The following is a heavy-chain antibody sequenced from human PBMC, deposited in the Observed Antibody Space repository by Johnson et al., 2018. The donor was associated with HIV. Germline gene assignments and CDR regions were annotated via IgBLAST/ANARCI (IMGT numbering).Heavy chain of an antibody. D-gene: IGHD1-7*01. Sequence: VTLVESGGGVVQPGRSLRLSCAASGFTFSSYGMSWVRQAPGKGLEWVSGISGSGGSTFYADSVKGRFTISRDNGNKEVYLQMDSLRVEDTAVYYCARDRDRLNWNYGALDIWGQGTMVTVSP. J-gene: IGHJ3*02. CDR1: GFTFSSYG. CDR3: ARDRDRLNWNYGALDI. V-gene: IGHV3-23*04. CDR2: ISGSGGST.